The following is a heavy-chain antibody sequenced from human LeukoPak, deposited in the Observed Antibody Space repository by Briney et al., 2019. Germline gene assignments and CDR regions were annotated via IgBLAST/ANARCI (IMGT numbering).Heavy chain of an antibody. V-gene: IGHV4-39*07. Sequence: SETLSLTCTVSGGSISSGGYYWSWIRQPPGKGLEWIGEINHSGSTDYNPSLKSRVTISVDTSKNQFSLKLSSVTAADTAVYYCAFSSAYQQHCGQGTLVTVSS. CDR1: GGSISSGGYY. CDR3: AFSSAYQQH. CDR2: INHSGST. J-gene: IGHJ1*01. D-gene: IGHD3-22*01.